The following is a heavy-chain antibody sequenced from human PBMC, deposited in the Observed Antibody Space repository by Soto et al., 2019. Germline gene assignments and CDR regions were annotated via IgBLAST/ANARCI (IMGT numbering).Heavy chain of an antibody. J-gene: IGHJ4*02. CDR2: IYTTGDT. CDR3: ARDRDYGSGSTLGWDY. V-gene: IGHV4-4*07. CDR1: GGSIGLYY. D-gene: IGHD3-10*01. Sequence: QVQLQESGPGLVKSSETLSLTCTVSGGSIGLYYWNWIRQPAGEGLEWIGRIYTTGDTKYNPSLRSRVTMSVDTSKNQFSLKLTSVTAADTAVYYCARDRDYGSGSTLGWDYWGQGTLVSVSS.